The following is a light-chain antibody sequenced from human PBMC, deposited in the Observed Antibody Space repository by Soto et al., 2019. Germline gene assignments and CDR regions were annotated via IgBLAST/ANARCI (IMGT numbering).Light chain of an antibody. J-gene: IGLJ2*01. Sequence: QSALTQPPCASGSPGQSATISCTGSSSDVGGYNYVSWYQQHPGKAPKLMIYEVSKRPSGVPDRLSGSKSGNTASLTVSGLQAEDEVDYYFHPFGSHKAGVFGGG. CDR1: SSDVGGYNY. CDR3: HPFGSHKAGV. V-gene: IGLV2-8*01. CDR2: EVS.